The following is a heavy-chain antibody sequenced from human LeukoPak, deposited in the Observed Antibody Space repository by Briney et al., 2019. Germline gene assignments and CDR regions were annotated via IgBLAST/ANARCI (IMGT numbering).Heavy chain of an antibody. CDR1: GFTFSSYW. CDR3: ARDIGGVLRYFDWLLSRFDY. J-gene: IGHJ4*02. Sequence: PGGSLRLSCAASGFTFSSYWMSWVCQAPGKGLEWVANIKQDGSEKYYVDSVKGRFTISRDNAKNSLYLQMNSLRAEDTAVYYCARDIGGVLRYFDWLLSRFDYWGQGTLVTVYS. CDR2: IKQDGSEK. D-gene: IGHD3-9*01. V-gene: IGHV3-7*03.